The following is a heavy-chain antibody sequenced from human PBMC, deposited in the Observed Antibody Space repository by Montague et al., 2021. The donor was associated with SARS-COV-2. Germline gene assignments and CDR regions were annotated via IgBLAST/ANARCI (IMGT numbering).Heavy chain of an antibody. D-gene: IGHD1-1*01. CDR2: VHYSERP. J-gene: IGHJ4*02. CDR1: GDSISSSSYN. V-gene: IGHV4-39*01. CDR3: TRHVHMTWPEPSPGFDY. Sequence: SETLSLTCTVSGDSISSSSYNWGWIRQPPGKGLEWIGSVHYSERPXYNPSVKSRVTIYVDTSKNQLSLKLSSVTAADTAVYYCTRHVHMTWPEPSPGFDYWGQGTLVTVSS.